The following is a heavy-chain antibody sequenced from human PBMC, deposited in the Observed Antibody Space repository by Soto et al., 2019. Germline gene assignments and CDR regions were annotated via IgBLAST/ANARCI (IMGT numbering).Heavy chain of an antibody. D-gene: IGHD2-15*01. CDR3: ARDRSVVVVAAPTYYYGMDV. J-gene: IGHJ6*02. CDR1: GGTFSSYA. CDR2: IIPIFGTA. Sequence: SCKASGGTFSSYAISWVRQAPGQGLEWMGGIIPIFGTANYAQRFQGRVTITADESTSTAYMELSSLRSEDTAVYYCARDRSVVVVAAPTYYYGMDVWGQGTTVTVSS. V-gene: IGHV1-69*01.